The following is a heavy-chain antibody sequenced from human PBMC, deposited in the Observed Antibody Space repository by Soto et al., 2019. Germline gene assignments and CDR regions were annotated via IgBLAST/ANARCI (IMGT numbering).Heavy chain of an antibody. CDR3: ARTEYYYGSGSELQD. Sequence: GGSLRLSCAASGFTFSSYAMHWVRQAPGKGLEWVAVISYDGSNKYYADSVKGRFTISRDNSKNTLYLQMNSLRAEDTAVYYCARTEYYYGSGSELQDWGQGTLVTVSS. J-gene: IGHJ4*02. V-gene: IGHV3-30-3*01. CDR1: GFTFSSYA. CDR2: ISYDGSNK. D-gene: IGHD3-10*01.